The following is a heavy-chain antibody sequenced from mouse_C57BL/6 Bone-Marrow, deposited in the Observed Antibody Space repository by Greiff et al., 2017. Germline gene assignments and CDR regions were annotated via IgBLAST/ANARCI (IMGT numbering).Heavy chain of an antibody. CDR2: IDPNSGGT. CDR1: GYTFTSYW. Sequence: QVQLQQPGAELVKPGASVKLSCKASGYTFTSYWMHWVQQRPGRGLEWIGRIDPNSGGTKYNEKFQSKATLTVDKPSSTAYMQHSRQTSEDAADYYCAGGGRAFDYWGQGTTLTVSS. J-gene: IGHJ2*01. D-gene: IGHD3-1*01. V-gene: IGHV1-72*01. CDR3: AGGGRAFDY.